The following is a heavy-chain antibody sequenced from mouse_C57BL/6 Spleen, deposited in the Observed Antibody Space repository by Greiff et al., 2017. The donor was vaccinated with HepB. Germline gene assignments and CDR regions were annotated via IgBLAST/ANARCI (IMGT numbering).Heavy chain of an antibody. V-gene: IGHV1-64*01. D-gene: IGHD2-12*01. J-gene: IGHJ4*01. CDR1: GYTFTSYW. Sequence: QVQLQQPGAELVKPGASVKLSCKASGYTFTSYWMHWVKQRPGQGLEWIGMIHPNSGSTNYNEKFKSKATLTVDKSSSTAYMQLSSLTSEDSAVYYCARTPLLPYAMDYWGQGTSVTVSS. CDR3: ARTPLLPYAMDY. CDR2: IHPNSGST.